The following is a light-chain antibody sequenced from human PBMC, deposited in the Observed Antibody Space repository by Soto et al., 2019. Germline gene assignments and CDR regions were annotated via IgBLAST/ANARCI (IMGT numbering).Light chain of an antibody. CDR3: QQYKSYS. V-gene: IGKV1-5*01. CDR1: QSISNW. Sequence: MYNSPSTLPAKVGARVTITCRASQSISNWLAWYHKKPGTAPKVLIYHASNLQSGVPSRFTGSGSGTELTLAIISLQPDDFASYYCQQYKSYSFGQGTKVDI. CDR2: HAS. J-gene: IGKJ1*01.